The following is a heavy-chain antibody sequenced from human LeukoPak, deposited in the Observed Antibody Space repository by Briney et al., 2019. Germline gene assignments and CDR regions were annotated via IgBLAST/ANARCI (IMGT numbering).Heavy chain of an antibody. CDR2: IRVYNGDT. V-gene: IGHV1-18*01. J-gene: IGHJ4*02. CDR1: GGSFTSYG. Sequence: GASVKVSCKASGGSFTSYGINWVRQAPGQGLEWMGWIRVYNGDTNYAQKLQGRVTMTTDTSTSTAYMELRSLRSDDTAVYYCATGYCSSTNCRIDYWGQGTLVSVSS. D-gene: IGHD2-2*03. CDR3: ATGYCSSTNCRIDY.